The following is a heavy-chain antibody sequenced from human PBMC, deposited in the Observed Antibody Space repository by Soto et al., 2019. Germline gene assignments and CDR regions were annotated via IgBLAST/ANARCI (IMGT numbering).Heavy chain of an antibody. CDR3: ALSLWFGELH. CDR1: GFSLSTTGVG. D-gene: IGHD3-10*01. Sequence: QITLKESGPTPVKPTQTLTLTCSFSGFSLSTTGVGVGWIRQSPGKALEWLAIIYWNNDKRYSPSLKSRVTIAKDTSTNQVVLTVTNMDPVDTGTYYCALSLWFGELHWGQGALVTVSS. V-gene: IGHV2-5*01. J-gene: IGHJ4*02. CDR2: IYWNNDK.